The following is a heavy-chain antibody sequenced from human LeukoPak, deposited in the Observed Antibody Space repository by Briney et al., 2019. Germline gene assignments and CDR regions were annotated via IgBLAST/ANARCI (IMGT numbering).Heavy chain of an antibody. CDR2: ISGSSGST. CDR1: GFTFSSYA. CDR3: AKPLYVDTAMVASYWYFDL. J-gene: IGHJ2*01. D-gene: IGHD5-18*01. V-gene: IGHV3-23*01. Sequence: GGSLRLPCAASGFTFSSYAMSWVRQAPGKGLEWVSAISGSSGSTYYADSVKGRFTISRDNSKNTLYLQMNSLRAEDTAVYYCAKPLYVDTAMVASYWYFDLWGRGTLVTVSS.